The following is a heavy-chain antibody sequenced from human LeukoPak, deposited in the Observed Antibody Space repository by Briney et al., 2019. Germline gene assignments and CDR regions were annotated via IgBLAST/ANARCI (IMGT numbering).Heavy chain of an antibody. Sequence: PSETLSLTCTVSGGSINSGTFFWGWIRQPPGKGLEWIGSMYYDGSSYYNPSLKSRVTTSVDTSKNQFSLKLTSVTAADTAVYFCARRSDSGSDDGEDYFDYWGQGTLVTVSS. CDR2: MYYDGSS. V-gene: IGHV4-39*01. CDR1: GGSINSGTFF. D-gene: IGHD1-26*01. CDR3: ARRSDSGSDDGEDYFDY. J-gene: IGHJ4*02.